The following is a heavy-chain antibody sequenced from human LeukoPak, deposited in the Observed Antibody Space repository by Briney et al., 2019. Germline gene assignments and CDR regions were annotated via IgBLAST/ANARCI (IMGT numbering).Heavy chain of an antibody. V-gene: IGHV1-69*13. J-gene: IGHJ4*02. D-gene: IGHD6-13*01. CDR3: AREGVAGTGLDY. Sequence: SVKVSCKASGGTFSSYAISWVRQAPGQGLEWMGGIIPIFGTANYAQKFQGRVTITADESTSTAYMELSSLRSEDTAVYYCAREGVAGTGLDYWGQGTLVTVSS. CDR1: GGTFSSYA. CDR2: IIPIFGTA.